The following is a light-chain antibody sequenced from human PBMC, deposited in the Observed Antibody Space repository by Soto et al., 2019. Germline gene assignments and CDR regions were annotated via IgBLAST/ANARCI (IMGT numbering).Light chain of an antibody. Sequence: DIQMTQSPSTLSASVGDRVTITCRASQSISNWLAWYQQKPGKAPNLLIYDASSLESGVPSRFSGSGSGTEFPLTISALKPIDFELFYCQQYNSNFYTFGQGPRLEI. V-gene: IGKV1-5*01. CDR1: QSISNW. J-gene: IGKJ5*01. CDR3: QQYNSNFYT. CDR2: DAS.